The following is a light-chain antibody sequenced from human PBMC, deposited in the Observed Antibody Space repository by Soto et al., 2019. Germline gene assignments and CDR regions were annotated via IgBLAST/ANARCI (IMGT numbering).Light chain of an antibody. Sequence: IVMTQSPATLSVSPGEGVTLSCRASKNVSTNLAWYQQKPGQAPRLLIYSASTRAAGIPDSFSGSGSGTDFTLTISRLEPEDFAVYYCQQYSSSLYTFGQGTKVDIK. CDR3: QQYSSSLYT. CDR1: KNVSTN. V-gene: IGKV3-20*01. CDR2: SAS. J-gene: IGKJ2*01.